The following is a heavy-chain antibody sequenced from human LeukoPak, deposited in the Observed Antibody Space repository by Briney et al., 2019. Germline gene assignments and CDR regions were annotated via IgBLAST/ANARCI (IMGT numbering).Heavy chain of an antibody. D-gene: IGHD3-22*01. V-gene: IGHV1-46*01. CDR2: INPSGGST. CDR3: ARDPRPYDSSGYYPFLYYYGMDV. CDR1: GYTFTSYY. Sequence: GASVKVSCKASGYTFTSYYMHWVRQAPGQGLEWMGIINPSGGSTSYAQKFQGRVTMTRDTSTSTVYMELSSLRSEDTAVYYCARDPRPYDSSGYYPFLYYYGMDVWGQGTTVTVSS. J-gene: IGHJ6*02.